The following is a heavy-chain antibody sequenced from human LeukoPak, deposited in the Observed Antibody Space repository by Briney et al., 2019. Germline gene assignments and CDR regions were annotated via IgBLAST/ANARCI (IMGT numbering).Heavy chain of an antibody. Sequence: SETLSLTCTVSGGSISSYYWSWIRQPAGKGLEWIGRIYTSGSTNYNPSLKSRVTMSVDTSKNQFSLKLSSVTAADTAVYYCARGTYYYGSGSLGWFDPWGQGTLVTVSS. J-gene: IGHJ5*02. D-gene: IGHD3-10*01. V-gene: IGHV4-4*07. CDR3: ARGTYYYGSGSLGWFDP. CDR2: IYTSGST. CDR1: GGSISSYY.